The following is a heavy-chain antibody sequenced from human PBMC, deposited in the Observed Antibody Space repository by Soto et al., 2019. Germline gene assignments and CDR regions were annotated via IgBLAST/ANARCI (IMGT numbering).Heavy chain of an antibody. V-gene: IGHV5-51*01. Sequence: GESLKISCKGSGYSFTSYWINWVRQMPGKGLEWTGIIYPGDSDTRYSPSFQGQVTISADKSISTAYLQWRSLKASDTAMYYCARHHGSPGSYFGMDVWGQGTTVTVSS. CDR2: IYPGDSDT. J-gene: IGHJ6*02. CDR3: ARHHGSPGSYFGMDV. CDR1: GYSFTSYW. D-gene: IGHD1-1*01.